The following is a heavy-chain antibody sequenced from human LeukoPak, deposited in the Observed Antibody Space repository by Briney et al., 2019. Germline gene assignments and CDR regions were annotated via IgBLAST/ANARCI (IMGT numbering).Heavy chain of an antibody. D-gene: IGHD1-7*01. Sequence: AGSLTLSCAASGFTFSNAWMSWVSQAQKNGMEWVGRIQSKTDGGTTDYAAPVKGRFTISRDDSKNTLYLQMNSLKTADTAVYYCTTDRELRYDAFDIWGQGTMVTVSS. J-gene: IGHJ3*02. V-gene: IGHV3-15*01. CDR2: IQSKTDGGTT. CDR1: GFTFSNAW. CDR3: TTDRELRYDAFDI.